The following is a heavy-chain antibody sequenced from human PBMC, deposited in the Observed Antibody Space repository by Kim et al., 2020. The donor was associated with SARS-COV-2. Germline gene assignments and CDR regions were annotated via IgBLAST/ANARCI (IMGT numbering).Heavy chain of an antibody. Sequence: SETLSLTCTVSGYSISSGYYWGWIRQPPGKGLEWIGSIYHSGSTYYNPSLKSRVSISVDTSKNQFSLKLSSVTAADTAVYYCARVRGSSWALYGMYVWGQGTTVTVSS. V-gene: IGHV4-38-2*02. CDR2: IYHSGST. J-gene: IGHJ6*02. CDR1: GYSISSGYY. CDR3: ARVRGSSWALYGMYV. D-gene: IGHD6-13*01.